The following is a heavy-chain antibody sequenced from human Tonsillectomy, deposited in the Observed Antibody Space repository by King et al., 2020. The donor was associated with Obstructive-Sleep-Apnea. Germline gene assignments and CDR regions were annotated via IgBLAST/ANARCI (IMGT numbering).Heavy chain of an antibody. CDR3: AREVVVAATRLDAFDI. CDR2: IYYSAST. J-gene: IGHJ3*02. CDR1: GGSISSYY. D-gene: IGHD2-15*01. Sequence: VQLQESGPGLVKPSETLSLTCTVSGGSISSYYLSWIRQPPGKGLEWIGYIYYSASTNYNPSLKSRVTISVDTSKNQFSLQLSPVTAADTAVYYCAREVVVAATRLDAFDIWGQGTMVTVSS. V-gene: IGHV4-59*01.